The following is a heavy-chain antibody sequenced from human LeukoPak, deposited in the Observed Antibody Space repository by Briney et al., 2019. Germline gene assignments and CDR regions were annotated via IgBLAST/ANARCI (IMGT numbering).Heavy chain of an antibody. CDR1: GFTFSSYS. J-gene: IGHJ3*02. CDR3: AREFGTVGYPDAFDI. D-gene: IGHD4-23*01. Sequence: TGGSLRLSCAASGFTFSSYSMNWVRQAPGKGLEWVSSISSSSSYIYYADSVKGRFTISRDNAKNSLYLQMNSLRAEDTAVYYCAREFGTVGYPDAFDIWGQGTMVTVSS. V-gene: IGHV3-21*01. CDR2: ISSSSSYI.